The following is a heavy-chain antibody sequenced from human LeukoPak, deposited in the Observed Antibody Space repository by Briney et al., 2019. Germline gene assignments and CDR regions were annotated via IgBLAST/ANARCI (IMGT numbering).Heavy chain of an antibody. V-gene: IGHV3-23*01. CDR2: ITASGGST. J-gene: IGHJ4*02. CDR3: AATAVTIRVGPDY. D-gene: IGHD4-17*01. CDR1: GFTFTSYA. Sequence: GGSLRLSCVASGFTFTSYAMTWVRQAPGKGLEWVSTITASGGSTYYAEFVKGRFTISRDNSKNTMHVQMNSLRGDDTAVYYCAATAVTIRVGPDYWGQGTLVTVSS.